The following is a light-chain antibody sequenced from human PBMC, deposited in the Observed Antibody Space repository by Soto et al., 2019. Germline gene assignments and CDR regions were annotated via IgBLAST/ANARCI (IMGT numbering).Light chain of an antibody. V-gene: IGKV3-20*01. CDR3: QMYDGSLFT. Sequence: EIVLTQSPDTLSLSPGERATLSCRATQTISSSLVAWYQQKPGQPPRPLIHGASSRATGIPAWFSGRGSGTEFTLTISRLEPEDFAVYYCQMYDGSLFTFGPGTKVDVK. CDR1: QTISSSL. CDR2: GAS. J-gene: IGKJ3*01.